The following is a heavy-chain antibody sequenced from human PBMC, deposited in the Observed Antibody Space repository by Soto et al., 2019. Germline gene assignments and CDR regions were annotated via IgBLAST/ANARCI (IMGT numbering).Heavy chain of an antibody. V-gene: IGHV5-51*01. CDR3: ARAGEYSGWYGSVSRQANFDY. Sequence: PGESLKISCKGSGYSFTSYWIGWVRQMPGKGLEWMGIIYPGDSDTRYSPSFQGQVTISADKSISTAYLQWSSLKASDTAMYYCARAGEYSGWYGSVSRQANFDYWGQGTLVTVSS. D-gene: IGHD6-19*01. CDR1: GYSFTSYW. J-gene: IGHJ4*02. CDR2: IYPGDSDT.